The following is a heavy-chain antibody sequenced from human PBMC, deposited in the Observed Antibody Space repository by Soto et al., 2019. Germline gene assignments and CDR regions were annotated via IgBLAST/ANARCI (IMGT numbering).Heavy chain of an antibody. J-gene: IGHJ4*02. CDR2: IYSSGAT. CDR1: GGSISSYY. Sequence: QVQMKASGPGLVKPSDTLSLSCTVDGGSISSYYWNWIRQPAGKGLEWIGRIYSSGATNYNPSLKSRVTMPTDTSTNHFSLRMTSVTPADTAVYDGAREHKVVNDFEFWGQGILVTGSS. D-gene: IGHD2-15*01. CDR3: AREHKVVNDFEF. V-gene: IGHV4-4*07.